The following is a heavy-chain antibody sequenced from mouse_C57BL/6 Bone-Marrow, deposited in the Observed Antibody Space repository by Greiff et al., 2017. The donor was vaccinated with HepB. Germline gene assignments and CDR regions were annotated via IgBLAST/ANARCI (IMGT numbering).Heavy chain of an antibody. D-gene: IGHD1-1*01. CDR2: IYPRSGNT. J-gene: IGHJ2*01. V-gene: IGHV1-81*01. CDR1: GYTFTSYG. Sequence: VKLMESGAELARPGASVKLSCKASGYTFTSYGISWVKQRTGQGLEWIGEIYPRSGNTYYNEKFKGKATLTADKSSSTAYMELRSLTSEDSAVYFCARGGYYYGSDDYWGQGTTLTVSS. CDR3: ARGGYYYGSDDY.